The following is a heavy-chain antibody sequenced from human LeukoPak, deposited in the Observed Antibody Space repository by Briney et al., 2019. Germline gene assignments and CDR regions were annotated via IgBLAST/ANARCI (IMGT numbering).Heavy chain of an antibody. CDR3: AKGGGGAPQVHVLLWFGESESDSVLFDY. CDR2: ISGSGGST. J-gene: IGHJ4*02. D-gene: IGHD3-10*01. Sequence: GGSLRLSCAASGFTFSSYAMSWVRQAPGKGLEWVSAISGSGGSTYYADPVKGRFTISRDNSKNTLYLQMNSLRAEDTAVYYCAKGGGGAPQVHVLLWFGESESDSVLFDYWGQGTLVTVSS. V-gene: IGHV3-23*01. CDR1: GFTFSSYA.